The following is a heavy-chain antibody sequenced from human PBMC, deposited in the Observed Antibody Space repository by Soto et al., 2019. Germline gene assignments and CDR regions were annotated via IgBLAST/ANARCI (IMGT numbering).Heavy chain of an antibody. J-gene: IGHJ6*04. Sequence: EQLLESGGGLVQPGGSLRLSCAASGFTFNNFAMTWVRQAPGKGLEWVSAVSASGATTYYADSVQGRFTISRDNSKDVMSLQRNSLRVEDTAMYHCVNLGYDLLSGYWANPDVWGEGTAVTVSS. CDR2: VSASGATT. V-gene: IGHV3-23*01. CDR1: GFTFNNFA. CDR3: VNLGYDLLSGYWANPDV. D-gene: IGHD3-9*01.